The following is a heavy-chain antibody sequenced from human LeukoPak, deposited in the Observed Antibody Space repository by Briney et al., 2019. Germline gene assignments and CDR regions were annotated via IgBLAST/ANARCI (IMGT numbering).Heavy chain of an antibody. D-gene: IGHD4-17*01. Sequence: PSQTLSLTCTVSGGSISSGDYYWSWIRQPPGKGLEWIGYIYYSGNANYNPSLKSRVTMSVDTSKNQFSLKLSSVTAADTAVYYCTTGGRDTVPFDYWGQGTLVTVSS. CDR3: TTGGRDTVPFDY. CDR1: GGSISSGDYY. V-gene: IGHV4-61*08. CDR2: IYYSGNA. J-gene: IGHJ4*02.